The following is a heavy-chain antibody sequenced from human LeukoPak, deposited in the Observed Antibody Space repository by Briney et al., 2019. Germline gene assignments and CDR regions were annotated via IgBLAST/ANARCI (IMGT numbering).Heavy chain of an antibody. CDR3: ARGPDSSSVWFDP. D-gene: IGHD6-6*01. Sequence: SVKVSCKASGGTFSSYAISWVRQAPGQGLEWVGGIIPIFCTANYAQKFQGRVTITADKSTSTAYMELRSLRSEDTAVYYWARGPDSSSVWFDPWGQGTLVTVPS. J-gene: IGHJ5*02. V-gene: IGHV1-69*06. CDR2: IIPIFCTA. CDR1: GGTFSSYA.